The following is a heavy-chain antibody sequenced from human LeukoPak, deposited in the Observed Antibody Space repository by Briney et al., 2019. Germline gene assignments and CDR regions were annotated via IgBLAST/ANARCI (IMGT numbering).Heavy chain of an antibody. CDR2: INTDGSST. J-gene: IGHJ4*02. Sequence: GGSLRLSCAASGFTFSDYYMSWIRQAPGKGLVWVSRINTDGSSTSYADSVKGRFTISRDNAKNTLYLQMNSLRAEDTAVYYCARAALSLGTTWGQGTLVTVSS. CDR1: GFTFSDYY. CDR3: ARAALSLGTT. V-gene: IGHV3-74*01. D-gene: IGHD1-14*01.